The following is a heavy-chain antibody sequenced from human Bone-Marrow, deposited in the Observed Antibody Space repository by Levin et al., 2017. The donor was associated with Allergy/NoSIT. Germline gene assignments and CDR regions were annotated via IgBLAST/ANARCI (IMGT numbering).Heavy chain of an antibody. J-gene: IGHJ5*02. CDR2: MNPNSGNT. D-gene: IGHD4-17*01. Sequence: RASVKVSCKAFGYTFTSFDIKWLRQATGQGLEWMGWMNPNSGNTGYAQKFQGRVSMTANTSISTAYMEVTSLGSDDTAVYYCARGWGTTVTPLDTWGQGTLVTVSS. CDR1: GYTFTSFD. V-gene: IGHV1-8*01. CDR3: ARGWGTTVTPLDT.